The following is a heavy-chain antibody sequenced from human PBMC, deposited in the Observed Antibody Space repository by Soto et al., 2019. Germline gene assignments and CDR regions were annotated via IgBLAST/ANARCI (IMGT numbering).Heavy chain of an antibody. D-gene: IGHD5-18*01. CDR2: ISYDGSDK. CDR1: GFTFNTHW. Sequence: PGGSLRLSCTASGFTFNTHWMHWVRQAPGKGLVWVAVISYDGSDKYNANSVKGRFTISRDNSKNTLYLQMNSLRAEDTAVYYCARDTGPNGYNYYYFGMDVWGQGTTVTVSS. J-gene: IGHJ6*02. CDR3: ARDTGPNGYNYYYFGMDV. V-gene: IGHV3-30-3*01.